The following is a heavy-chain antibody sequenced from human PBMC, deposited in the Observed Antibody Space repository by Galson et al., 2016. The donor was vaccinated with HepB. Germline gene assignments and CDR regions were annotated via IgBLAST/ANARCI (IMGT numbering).Heavy chain of an antibody. CDR2: MAFDGSDK. Sequence: SLRLSCAASGFTISNYGIHWVRQVSGKGLEWVAVMAFDGSDKYYTDSVRGRFTISRDNSNNTLYLQMNSLRAEDTAVYYCAKDRTPGTIATTASRSGVDVWGQGATVSVSS. D-gene: IGHD6-13*01. J-gene: IGHJ6*02. CDR1: GFTISNYG. V-gene: IGHV3-30*18. CDR3: AKDRTPGTIATTASRSGVDV.